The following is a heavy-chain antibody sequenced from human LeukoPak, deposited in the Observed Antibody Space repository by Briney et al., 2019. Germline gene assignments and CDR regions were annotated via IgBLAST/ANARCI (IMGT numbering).Heavy chain of an antibody. CDR1: GLIFGSRW. Sequence: GGSLRLSCAASGLIFGSRWMSRIRQAPGKGLEWVANIKRDGSGEYYLDSVKGRFTISRDNAKNSLYLQMNSLRAEDAAVYYCASLLGDKTIFDFWGQGTLVTVSS. J-gene: IGHJ4*02. V-gene: IGHV3-7*01. CDR3: ASLLGDKTIFDF. CDR2: IKRDGSGE. D-gene: IGHD1-26*01.